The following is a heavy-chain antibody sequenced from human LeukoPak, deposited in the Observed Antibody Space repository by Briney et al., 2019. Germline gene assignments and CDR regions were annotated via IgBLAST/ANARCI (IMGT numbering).Heavy chain of an antibody. CDR2: IYYSGST. CDR3: ARGPYSSSWGYYYYYMDV. CDR1: GGSISSYY. Sequence: SETLSLTCTVSGGSISSYYWSWIRQPPGKGLEWIGYIYYSGSTNYNPSLKSRVTISVDTSKNQFSLKLSSVTAADTAVYYCARGPYSSSWGYYYYYMDVWGKGTTVTISS. J-gene: IGHJ6*03. V-gene: IGHV4-59*12. D-gene: IGHD6-13*01.